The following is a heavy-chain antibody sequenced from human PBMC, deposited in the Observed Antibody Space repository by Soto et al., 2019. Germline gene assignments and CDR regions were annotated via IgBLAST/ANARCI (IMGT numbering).Heavy chain of an antibody. J-gene: IGHJ5*02. CDR2: IYYSGST. CDR3: ARDRYCSGGSCYSYNWFDP. Sequence: QVQLQESGPGLVKPSQTLSLTCTVSGGSISSGGYYWSWIRQHPGKGLEWIGYIYYSGSTYYNPSRKSRVTIPGDTSKNQVSLKRSSVTAADTAVYYCARDRYCSGGSCYSYNWFDPWGQGTLVTVSS. CDR1: GGSISSGGYY. D-gene: IGHD2-15*01. V-gene: IGHV4-31*03.